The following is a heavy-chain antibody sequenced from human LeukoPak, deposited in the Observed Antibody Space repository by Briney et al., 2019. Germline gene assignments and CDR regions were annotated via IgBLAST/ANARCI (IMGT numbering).Heavy chain of an antibody. V-gene: IGHV3-53*01. CDR2: IYSGGST. Sequence: GGSLRLSCAASGFTVSSNYMSWVRQAPGKGLEWVSVIYSGGSTYYADSVKGRFTISRDNAKNSLYLQMNSLRAEDTAVYYCALCSSSSHYFDYWGQGTLVTVSS. CDR3: ALCSSSSHYFDY. D-gene: IGHD6-6*01. CDR1: GFTVSSNY. J-gene: IGHJ4*02.